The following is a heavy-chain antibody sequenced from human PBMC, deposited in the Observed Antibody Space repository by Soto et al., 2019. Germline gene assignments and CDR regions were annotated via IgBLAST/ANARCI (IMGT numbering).Heavy chain of an antibody. V-gene: IGHV4-59*01. CDR1: GGSIISYY. J-gene: IGHJ5*02. Sequence: QVQLQESGPGLVKPSETLSLTCTVSGGSIISYYWSWIRQPPGKGLEWIGYIYYSGRTNYNPSLKSRVTTSVDTSKNQFSLKLSSVTAADTAVYYCARGYCSSTICYIWDNWFDPWGQGTLVTVSS. D-gene: IGHD2-2*02. CDR3: ARGYCSSTICYIWDNWFDP. CDR2: IYYSGRT.